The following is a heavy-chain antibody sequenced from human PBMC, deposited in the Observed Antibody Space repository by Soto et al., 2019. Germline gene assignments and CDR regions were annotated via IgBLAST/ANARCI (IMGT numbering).Heavy chain of an antibody. J-gene: IGHJ6*02. V-gene: IGHV1-69*13. D-gene: IGHD2-21*02. Sequence: SVKVSCKASGGTFINHAFSWVRQAPGQGLEWMGGIIPMFGTADYSQKFQGRVTITADESTTTAHMELSSLRSDDSAVYYCARDDATYCGGDCYRYFFYGLDVWGQGTTVTVS. CDR2: IIPMFGTA. CDR3: ARDDATYCGGDCYRYFFYGLDV. CDR1: GGTFINHA.